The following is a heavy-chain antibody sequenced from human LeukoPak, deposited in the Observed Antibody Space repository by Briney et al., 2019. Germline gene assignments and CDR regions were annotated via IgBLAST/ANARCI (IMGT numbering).Heavy chain of an antibody. V-gene: IGHV3-21*01. CDR1: GFTFTCYS. CDR2: ISSSSSYI. CDR3: ARDQHSSSWYLTGGLDY. Sequence: PGGSLRLFCAASGFTFTCYSMNWVRQAPGQGLAWVSSISSSSSYIYYADSVKGRFTISRDNAKNSLYLQMNSLRAEDTAVYYCARDQHSSSWYLTGGLDYWGQGTLVTVSS. D-gene: IGHD6-13*01. J-gene: IGHJ4*02.